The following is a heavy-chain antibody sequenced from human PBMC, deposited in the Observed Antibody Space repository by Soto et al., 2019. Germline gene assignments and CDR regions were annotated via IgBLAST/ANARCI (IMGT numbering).Heavy chain of an antibody. Sequence: PGGSLRLSCAASGLTFRSYSMSWVRQAPGKELDWVSGISGSGDTTYYADSVRGRFTISRDNSKNTLYLQMNSLRAEDTAIYYCASPPGTREPFDLWGQGTLVTVSS. CDR2: ISGSGDTT. CDR1: GLTFRSYS. D-gene: IGHD1-1*01. J-gene: IGHJ4*02. CDR3: ASPPGTREPFDL. V-gene: IGHV3-23*01.